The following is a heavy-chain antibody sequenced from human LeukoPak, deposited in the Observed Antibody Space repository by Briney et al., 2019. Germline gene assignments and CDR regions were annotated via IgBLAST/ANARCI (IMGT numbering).Heavy chain of an antibody. CDR3: AKTGLKHFYDSSGYSRYYFDY. CDR1: GFTVSSNY. D-gene: IGHD3-22*01. CDR2: ISSSGSTI. J-gene: IGHJ4*02. Sequence: GGSLRLSCAASGFTVSSNYMSWVRQAPGKGLEWVSYISSSGSTIYYADSMKGRFTISRDNAKNSLYLQMNSLRAEDTAVYYCAKTGLKHFYDSSGYSRYYFDYWGQGTLVTVSS. V-gene: IGHV3-11*01.